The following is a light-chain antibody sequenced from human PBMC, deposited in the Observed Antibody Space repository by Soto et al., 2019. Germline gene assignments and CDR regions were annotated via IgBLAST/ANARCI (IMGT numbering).Light chain of an antibody. J-gene: IGKJ1*01. CDR2: GAS. CDR3: QQYGSLMAWT. Sequence: ESVLTQSPGTLSFSPGERATLSCRASQSVSSSYLAWYQQKPGQAPRLLIYGASNRATGIPDRFSGSGSGTDFTLTISKLEPEDFAVYYCQQYGSLMAWTFGQGTKVDIK. V-gene: IGKV3-20*01. CDR1: QSVSSSY.